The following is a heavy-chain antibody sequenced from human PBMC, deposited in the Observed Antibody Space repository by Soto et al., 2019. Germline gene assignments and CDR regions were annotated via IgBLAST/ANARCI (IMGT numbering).Heavy chain of an antibody. CDR1: GYTFTSYG. CDR3: ARDKGDGSGSYYGY. V-gene: IGHV1-18*01. J-gene: IGHJ4*02. Sequence: QVQLVQSGAEVKKPGASVKVSCKASGYTFTSYGISWVRQAPGQGLEWMGWISAYNGNTNYAQKLQGRVTMTTDTPTSAAYMGLRSLRSDGTAVYYCARDKGDGSGSYYGYWGQGTLVTVSS. D-gene: IGHD3-10*01. CDR2: ISAYNGNT.